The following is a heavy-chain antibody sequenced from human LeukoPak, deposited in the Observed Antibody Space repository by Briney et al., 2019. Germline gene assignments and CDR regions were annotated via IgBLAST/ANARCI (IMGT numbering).Heavy chain of an antibody. V-gene: IGHV3-21*01. D-gene: IGHD5-12*01. CDR2: ISSSSSYI. CDR3: ARDPLFGYSGYDGYYYYYMDV. Sequence: GSLRLSCAASGFTFSSYGMHWVRQAPGKGLEWVSSISSSSSYIYYADSVKGRFTISRDNAKNSLYLQMNSLRAEDTAVYYCARDPLFGYSGYDGYYYYYMDVWGKGTTVTVSS. J-gene: IGHJ6*03. CDR1: GFTFSSYG.